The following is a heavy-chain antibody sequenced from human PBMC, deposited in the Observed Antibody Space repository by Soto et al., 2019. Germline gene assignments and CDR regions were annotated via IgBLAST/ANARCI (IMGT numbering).Heavy chain of an antibody. CDR1: GYTLTELS. V-gene: IGHV1-24*01. CDR3: ATRGIQLCFLSRLGS. Sequence: GASVKVSCKVSGYTLTELSMHWVRQAPGKGLEWMGGFDPEDGETIYAQKFQGRVTMTEDTFTDTAYMELSSLRSEDTAVYYCATRGIQLCFLSRLGSWGKGTLVTVPS. J-gene: IGHJ5*02. D-gene: IGHD3-16*01. CDR2: FDPEDGET.